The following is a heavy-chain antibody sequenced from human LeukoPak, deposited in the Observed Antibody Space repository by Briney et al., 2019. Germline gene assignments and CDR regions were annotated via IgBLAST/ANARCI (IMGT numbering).Heavy chain of an antibody. CDR1: GYTLTELS. Sequence: ASVKVSCKFSGYTLTELSMHWVRQAPGKGLEWMGGFDPEDGETIYAQKFQGRVTMTEDTSTDTAYMELSSLRSEDTAVYYCASASVVNMITFGGVIPRQGFDYWGQGTLVTVSS. V-gene: IGHV1-24*01. J-gene: IGHJ4*02. CDR2: FDPEDGET. CDR3: ASASVVNMITFGGVIPRQGFDY. D-gene: IGHD3-16*02.